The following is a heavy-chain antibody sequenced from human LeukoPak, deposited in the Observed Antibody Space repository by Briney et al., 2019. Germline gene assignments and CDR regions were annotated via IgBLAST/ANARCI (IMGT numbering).Heavy chain of an antibody. Sequence: SVTVSCKASGGTFSSYAISWVRQAPGQGLEWMGGIIPIFGTANYAQKFQGRVTITADESTSTAYMELSSLRSEDTAVYYCAGCSSTSCYVDRRYYYGMDVWGQGTTVTVSS. CDR1: GGTFSSYA. CDR2: IIPIFGTA. J-gene: IGHJ6*02. D-gene: IGHD2-2*01. CDR3: AGCSSTSCYVDRRYYYGMDV. V-gene: IGHV1-69*13.